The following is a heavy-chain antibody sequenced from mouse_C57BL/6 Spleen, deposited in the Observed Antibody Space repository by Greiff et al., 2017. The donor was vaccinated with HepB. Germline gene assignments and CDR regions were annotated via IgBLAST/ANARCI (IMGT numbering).Heavy chain of an antibody. CDR1: GYTFTDYY. J-gene: IGHJ2*01. V-gene: IGHV1-76*01. Sequence: QVQLQQSGAELVRPGASVKLSCKASGYTFTDYYINWVKQRPGQGLEWIARIYPGSGNTYYNEKFKGKATLTAEKSSSTACMQLSSLASDDSAVYYCEREGHFDYWGQGTTLTVSS. CDR2: IYPGSGNT. CDR3: EREGHFDY.